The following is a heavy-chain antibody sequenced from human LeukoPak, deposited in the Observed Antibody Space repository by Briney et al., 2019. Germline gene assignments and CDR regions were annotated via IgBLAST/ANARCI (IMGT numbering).Heavy chain of an antibody. V-gene: IGHV1-18*01. CDR3: ARNPVVPAATYYYYGMDV. J-gene: IGHJ6*02. D-gene: IGHD2-2*01. CDR1: GYTFTSYG. CDR2: ISAYNGNT. Sequence: ASVKVSCKASGYTFTSYGISWVRQAPGQGLEWMGWISAYNGNTNYAQKLQGRVTMTTDTSTSTAYMELRSLRSDDTAVYYCARNPVVPAATYYYYGMDVWGQGTTVTVFS.